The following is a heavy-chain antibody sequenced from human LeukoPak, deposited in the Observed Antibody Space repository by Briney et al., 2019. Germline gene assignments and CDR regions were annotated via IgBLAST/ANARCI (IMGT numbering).Heavy chain of an antibody. V-gene: IGHV3-23*01. CDR1: GFTFSSYG. D-gene: IGHD3-10*02. J-gene: IGHJ6*04. Sequence: GGSLRLSCAASGFTFSSYGMSWVRQAPGKGLEWVSDISGSGGSTYYADSVKGGFTISRDNAKNSLYLQMNSLRAEDTAVYYCAELGITMIGGVWGKGTTVTISS. CDR2: ISGSGGST. CDR3: AELGITMIGGV.